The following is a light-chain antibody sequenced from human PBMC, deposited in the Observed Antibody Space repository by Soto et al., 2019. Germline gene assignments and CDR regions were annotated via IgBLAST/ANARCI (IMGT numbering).Light chain of an antibody. CDR2: GAS. Sequence: EIVLSQSPGTLSLSPGERATLFCRASQLVSSSDLAWYQQKPGRAPRLLIYGASSGATGIPDRFSGSGSGTDFTLTISGLEPEDSAAYYCQRHGATFGQGTKVDIK. J-gene: IGKJ1*01. V-gene: IGKV3-20*01. CDR1: QLVSSSD. CDR3: QRHGAT.